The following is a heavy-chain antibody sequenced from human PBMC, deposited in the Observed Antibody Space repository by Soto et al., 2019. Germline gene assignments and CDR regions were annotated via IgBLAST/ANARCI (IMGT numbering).Heavy chain of an antibody. CDR3: AKNIYGSSGYYHYLDY. CDR2: ISGSGGST. CDR1: GFTFSSYA. D-gene: IGHD3-22*01. J-gene: IGHJ4*02. V-gene: IGHV3-23*01. Sequence: SLRLSCAASGFTFSSYAMSWVRQAPGKGLEWVSAISGSGGSTYYADSVKGRFTISRDNSKNTLYLQMSSLRAEDTAVYYCAKNIYGSSGYYHYLDYWGQGTLVTVSS.